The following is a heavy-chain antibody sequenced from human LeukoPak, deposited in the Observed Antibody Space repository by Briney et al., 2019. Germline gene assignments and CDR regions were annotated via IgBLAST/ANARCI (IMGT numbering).Heavy chain of an antibody. D-gene: IGHD6-13*01. J-gene: IGHJ1*01. CDR2: IYWDDDK. V-gene: IGHV2-5*02. Sequence: SGPTLVNPTQTLTLTCTFSGFSLSTSGVGVGWIRQPPGKALEWLALIYWDDDKRYSPPLKSRLTITKDTSKNQVVLTMTNMDPVDTATYYCAHRRDSSSWFGAEYFQHWGQGTLVTVSS. CDR1: GFSLSTSGVG. CDR3: AHRRDSSSWFGAEYFQH.